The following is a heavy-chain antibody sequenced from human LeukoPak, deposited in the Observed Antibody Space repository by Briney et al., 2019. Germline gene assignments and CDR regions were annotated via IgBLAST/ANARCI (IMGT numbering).Heavy chain of an antibody. D-gene: IGHD3-22*01. Sequence: SETLSLTCTVSGGSISSSSYYWGWIRQPPGKGLEWIGSIYYSGSTYYNPSLKSRVTISVDTSKNQFSLKLSSVTAADTAVYYCARDSFYYYDSSGYYYEYFQHWGQGTLVTVSS. CDR3: ARDSFYYYDSSGYYYEYFQH. V-gene: IGHV4-39*07. CDR2: IYYSGST. CDR1: GGSISSSSYY. J-gene: IGHJ1*01.